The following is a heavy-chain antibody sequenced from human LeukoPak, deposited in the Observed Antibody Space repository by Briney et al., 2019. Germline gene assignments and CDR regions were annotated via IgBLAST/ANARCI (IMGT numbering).Heavy chain of an antibody. J-gene: IGHJ4*02. CDR2: MNPNSGNT. Sequence: ASVKVSCKASGYSFTSYDINWVRQATGQGLEWMGWMNPNSGNTGYAQKFQGRVTMTRNTSISTAYMELSSLRSEDTAVYYCARLSEESGSWYFDYWGQGTLVTVSS. V-gene: IGHV1-8*01. D-gene: IGHD6-13*01. CDR3: ARLSEESGSWYFDY. CDR1: GYSFTSYD.